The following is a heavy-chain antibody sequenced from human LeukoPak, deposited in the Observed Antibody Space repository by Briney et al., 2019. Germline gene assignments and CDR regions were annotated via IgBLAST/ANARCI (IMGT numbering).Heavy chain of an antibody. CDR1: GFTFSSYS. CDR3: AREGVPAARIYYYYYYMDV. Sequence: GGSLRLSCAASGFTFSSYSMNWVRQAPGKGLEWVSYISSSSSTIYYADSVKGRFTISRDNAKNSLYLQMNSLRAEDTAVYYCAREGVPAARIYYYYYYMDVWGKGTTVTVSS. V-gene: IGHV3-48*01. D-gene: IGHD2-2*01. J-gene: IGHJ6*03. CDR2: ISSSSSTI.